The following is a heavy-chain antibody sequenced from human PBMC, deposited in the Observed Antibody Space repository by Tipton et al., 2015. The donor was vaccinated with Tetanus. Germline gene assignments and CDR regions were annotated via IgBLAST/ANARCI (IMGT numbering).Heavy chain of an antibody. J-gene: IGHJ4*02. D-gene: IGHD1-26*01. CDR2: INTHNGDT. Sequence: QLVQSGAGVKRPGASVKVSCKSSGYTFTGYDVSWVRQAPGQGLEWMGWINTHNGDTNYAQRFEDRVTMTTDTSTSTAYMELRGLRSDDTAVYFCVRDKVGGITGFDHWGQGTLVTVSS. CDR1: GYTFTGYD. V-gene: IGHV1-18*01. CDR3: VRDKVGGITGFDH.